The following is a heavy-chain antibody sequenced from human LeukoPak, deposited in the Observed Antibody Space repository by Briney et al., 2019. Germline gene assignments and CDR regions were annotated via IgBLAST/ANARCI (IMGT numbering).Heavy chain of an antibody. J-gene: IGHJ4*02. D-gene: IGHD5-12*01. Sequence: PSQTLSLTCTVSGGSISSGSYYWSWIRQPAGKGLEWIGRIYTSGSTNYNPSLKSRVTISVDTSKNQFSLNLNSVTAADTAVYYCARWATAPRLFDYWGQGTLVTVSS. CDR1: GGSISSGSYY. V-gene: IGHV4-61*02. CDR3: ARWATAPRLFDY. CDR2: IYTSGST.